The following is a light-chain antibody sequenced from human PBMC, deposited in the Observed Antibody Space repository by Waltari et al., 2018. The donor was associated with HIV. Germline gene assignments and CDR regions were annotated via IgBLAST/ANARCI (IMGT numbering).Light chain of an antibody. CDR3: CSYAGSSTYV. V-gene: IGLV2-23*02. J-gene: IGLJ1*01. CDR1: SSDVGGYNY. CDR2: DVS. Sequence: QSALTQPASVSGSPGQSITISCTGTSSDVGGYNYVSWYQQPPGKAPKLMIYDVSQRPSGVSNRFSGSKSGNTASLTISGLQAEDEAEYYCCSYAGSSTYVFGTGTKVTVL.